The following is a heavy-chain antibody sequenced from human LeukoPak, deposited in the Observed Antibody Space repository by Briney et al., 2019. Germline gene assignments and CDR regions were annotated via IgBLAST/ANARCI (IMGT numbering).Heavy chain of an antibody. Sequence: PGKSLRLSCAASGFTFSTYGMTWVRQAPGKGLEWVSGITAGGESTSYADSVKGRFTVSRDNSKNTLYPQMNSLRAEDTAVYFCAKGDWGDSWGQGTLVTVSS. J-gene: IGHJ4*02. CDR1: GFTFSTYG. CDR3: AKGDWGDS. CDR2: ITAGGEST. D-gene: IGHD7-27*01. V-gene: IGHV3-23*01.